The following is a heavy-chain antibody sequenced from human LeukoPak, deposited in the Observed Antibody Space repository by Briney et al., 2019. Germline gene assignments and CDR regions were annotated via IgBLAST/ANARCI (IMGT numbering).Heavy chain of an antibody. Sequence: NPSETLSLTCAVYGGSFSGYYWSWIRQPPGKGLEWIGEINHSGSTNYNPSLKSRVTISVDTSKNQFSLKLSSVTAADTAVYYCARGLSGVVVTTSHFDYWGQGTLVTVSS. D-gene: IGHD3-22*01. CDR3: ARGLSGVVVTTSHFDY. J-gene: IGHJ4*02. CDR1: GGSFSGYY. CDR2: INHSGST. V-gene: IGHV4-34*01.